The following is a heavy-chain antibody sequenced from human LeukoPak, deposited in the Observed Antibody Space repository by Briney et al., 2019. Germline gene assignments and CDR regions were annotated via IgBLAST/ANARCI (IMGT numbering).Heavy chain of an antibody. CDR2: ISSSSSTI. CDR3: ARDYYGSGSYYNEGHYFDY. CDR1: GFTFSSYN. V-gene: IGHV3-48*02. D-gene: IGHD3-10*01. J-gene: IGHJ4*02. Sequence: GGSLRLSCAASGFTFSSYNMNWVRQAPGKGLEWVSYISSSSSTIYYADSVKGRFTISRDNAKNSLYLQMNSLRDEDTAMYYCARDYYGSGSYYNEGHYFDYWGQGTLVTVSS.